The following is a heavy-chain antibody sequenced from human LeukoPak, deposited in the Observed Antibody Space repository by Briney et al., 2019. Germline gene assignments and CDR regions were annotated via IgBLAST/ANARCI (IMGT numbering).Heavy chain of an antibody. V-gene: IGHV3-30-3*01. CDR2: ISYDGSNK. J-gene: IGHJ4*02. D-gene: IGHD1-26*01. Sequence: PGRSLRLSCAASGFVFSRFALHWVRQAPGKGLEWVTVISYDGSNKYYADSVKGRFTISRDNSKNMLYLQMNSLRVEDTAMYYCAREIRGYSYFDYWGQGTLVTVSS. CDR1: GFVFSRFA. CDR3: AREIRGYSYFDY.